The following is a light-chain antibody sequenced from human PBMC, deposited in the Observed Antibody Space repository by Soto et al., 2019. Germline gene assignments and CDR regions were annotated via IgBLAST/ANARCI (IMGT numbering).Light chain of an antibody. Sequence: QSALTQPPSASGSPGQSVTISCTGTSSDVGGYDYVSWYQQHPGKVPKLLIYEVIKRPSGVPDRFSGSKSGKTASLTVSGLQAEDEADYYCSSYAGSNTVEFGGGTKLTVL. CDR3: SSYAGSNTVE. CDR1: SSDVGGYDY. J-gene: IGLJ3*02. CDR2: EVI. V-gene: IGLV2-8*01.